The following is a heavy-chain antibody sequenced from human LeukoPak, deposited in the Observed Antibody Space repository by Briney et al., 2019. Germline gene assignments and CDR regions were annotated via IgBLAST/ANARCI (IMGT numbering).Heavy chain of an antibody. D-gene: IGHD5-18*01. J-gene: IGHJ6*02. Sequence: SETLSLTCAVYGGSFSGYYWSRIRQPPGKGLEWIGEINHSGSTNYNPSLKGRVTISVDTSKNQFSLKLSSVTAADTAVYYCARGPEIQLWLPHYYYYGMDVWGQGTTVTVSS. CDR1: GGSFSGYY. V-gene: IGHV4-34*01. CDR3: ARGPEIQLWLPHYYYYGMDV. CDR2: INHSGST.